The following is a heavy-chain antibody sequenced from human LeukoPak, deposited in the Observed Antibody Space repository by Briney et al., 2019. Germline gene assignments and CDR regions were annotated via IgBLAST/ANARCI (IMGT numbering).Heavy chain of an antibody. CDR2: ISYDGSNK. D-gene: IGHD3-22*01. CDR1: GFTFRSYG. J-gene: IGHJ6*02. CDR3: ARETTPNQWLLGAYYYYGMDV. Sequence: GRSLRLSCAASGFTFRSYGMHWVRQAPGKGLEWVAVISYDGSNKYYADSVKGRFTISRDNSKNTLYLQMNSLRAEDTAVYYCARETTPNQWLLGAYYYYGMDVWGQGTTVTVSS. V-gene: IGHV3-30*03.